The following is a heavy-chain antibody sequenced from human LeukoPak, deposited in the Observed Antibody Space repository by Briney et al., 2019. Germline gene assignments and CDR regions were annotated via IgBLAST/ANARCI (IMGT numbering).Heavy chain of an antibody. D-gene: IGHD5-12*01. CDR2: INPNSGGT. V-gene: IGHV1-2*02. CDR1: GDTFTGNY. CDR3: ARDPLEYSGYDLEVY. J-gene: IGHJ4*02. Sequence: GASVKVSCKACGDTFTGNYMHWVRQAPGQGRQWMAWINPNSGGTNYAQKFQGRVTMTRDTSISTAYMELSRLRSDDTAVYYCARDPLEYSGYDLEVYWGQGTLVTVSS.